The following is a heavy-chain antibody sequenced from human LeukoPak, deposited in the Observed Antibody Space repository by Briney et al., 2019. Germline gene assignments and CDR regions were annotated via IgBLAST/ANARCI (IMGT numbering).Heavy chain of an antibody. Sequence: ASVKVSCKASGYTFTSYAMNWVRQAPGQGLEWMGWINTNTGNPTYAQGFTGRFVFSLDTSVSTAYLQISSLKAEDTAVYYCARGAPLYYYDSSGYYGAYWGQGTLVTVSS. D-gene: IGHD3-22*01. J-gene: IGHJ4*02. CDR2: INTNTGNP. CDR3: ARGAPLYYYDSSGYYGAY. V-gene: IGHV7-4-1*02. CDR1: GYTFTSYA.